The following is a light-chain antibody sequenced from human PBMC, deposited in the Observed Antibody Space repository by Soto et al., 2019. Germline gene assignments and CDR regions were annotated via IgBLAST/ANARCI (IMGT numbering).Light chain of an antibody. V-gene: IGKV1-5*03. CDR3: QQYNSYPRT. CDR1: QSISSW. CDR2: NAS. J-gene: IGKJ1*01. Sequence: DIQMTQSPSGLSASAGERVTISCRASQSISSWLAWYQQKPGQAPKLLIYNASSLESGVPARFSGSGSGTEFTLTISSLQPDDFATYYCQQYNSYPRTFGQGTKVDI.